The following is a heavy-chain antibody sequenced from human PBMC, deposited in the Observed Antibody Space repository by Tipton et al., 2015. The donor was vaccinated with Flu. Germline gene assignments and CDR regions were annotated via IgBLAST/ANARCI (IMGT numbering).Heavy chain of an antibody. CDR2: IYYTGTT. CDR3: ARDRSLAPGAMVD. J-gene: IGHJ4*02. D-gene: IGHD5-18*01. Sequence: TLSLICAVSGDSVSTDYYYWSWLRQPPGKGLEWIGYIYYTGTTKYNPSLQSRATVSVDRAKKYFSLKLSSVTAADTAVYFCARDRSLAPGAMVDWGQGTRVTVSS. V-gene: IGHV4-61*03. CDR1: GDSVSTDYYY.